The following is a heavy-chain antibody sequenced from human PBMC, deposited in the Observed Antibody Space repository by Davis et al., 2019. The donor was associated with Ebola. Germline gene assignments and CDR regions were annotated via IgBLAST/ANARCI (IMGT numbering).Heavy chain of an antibody. CDR3: ARATSLPPPHPPNKYYFDY. CDR2: ISSTSSYI. Sequence: PGGSLRLSCVPSGFTFSSFTMTWVRQAPGKGLEWVSSISSTSSYIYYADSVKGRFHIPRDNAKNSLYLQMNSLRAEDTAVYYCARATSLPPPHPPNKYYFDYWGQGTLVTVSS. V-gene: IGHV3-21*01. CDR1: GFTFSSFT. D-gene: IGHD1/OR15-1a*01. J-gene: IGHJ4*02.